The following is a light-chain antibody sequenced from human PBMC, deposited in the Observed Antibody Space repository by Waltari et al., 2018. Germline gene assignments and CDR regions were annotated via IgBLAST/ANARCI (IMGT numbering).Light chain of an antibody. V-gene: IGKV3-20*01. Sequence: EIVLTQSRGPLSFSPGERATLSCRASQPISGTYLAWYQQNPGQAPRLLIYGASTRATGIPDRFSGTASGTDFTLIISRLEPADFATYYCQHFIASPWTFGQGTRVDI. CDR1: QPISGTY. CDR2: GAS. J-gene: IGKJ1*01. CDR3: QHFIASPWT.